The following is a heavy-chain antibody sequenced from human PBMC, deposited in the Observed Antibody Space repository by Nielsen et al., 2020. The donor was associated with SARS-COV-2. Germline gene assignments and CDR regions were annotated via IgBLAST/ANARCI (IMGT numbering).Heavy chain of an antibody. CDR1: GGSISSYY. V-gene: IGHV4-59*04. D-gene: IGHD3-10*01. CDR3: ARLDSMVRGDDNWFDP. J-gene: IGHJ5*02. Sequence: GSLRLSCTVSGGSISSYYWSWIRQPPGKGLEWIGYIYYSGSTYYNPSLKSRVTISVDTSKNQFSLKLSSVTAADTAVYYCARLDSMVRGDDNWFDPWGQGTLVTVSS. CDR2: IYYSGST.